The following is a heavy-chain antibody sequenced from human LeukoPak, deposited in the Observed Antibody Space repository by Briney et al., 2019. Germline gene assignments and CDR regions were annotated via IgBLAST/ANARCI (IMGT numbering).Heavy chain of an antibody. D-gene: IGHD2-2*02. CDR2: INHSGST. CDR1: GGSFSGYY. CDR3: ASSLGYCSSTSCYNRIFDY. Sequence: SETLSLTCAVYGGSFSGYYWSWIRQPPGKGLEWIGEINHSGSTNYNPSLKSRVTISVDTSKNQFSLKLSSVTAADTAVYYRASSLGYCSSTSCYNRIFDYWGQGTLVTVSS. J-gene: IGHJ4*02. V-gene: IGHV4-34*01.